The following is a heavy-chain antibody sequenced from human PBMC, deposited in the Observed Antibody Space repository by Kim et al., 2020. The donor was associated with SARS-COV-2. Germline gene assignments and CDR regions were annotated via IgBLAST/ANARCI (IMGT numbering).Heavy chain of an antibody. CDR2: ISAYNGNT. J-gene: IGHJ6*01. CDR1: GYTFTSYG. D-gene: IGHD3-3*01. CDR3: ARDPIFGVGIISVDYYYGM. Sequence: ASEKVSCKASGYTFTSYGISWVRQAPGQGLEWMGWISAYNGNTKYAQKLQGRVTMNTDTSTSTAYMELRSLRVDDTDGYYCARDPIFGVGIISVDYYYGM. V-gene: IGHV1-18*01.